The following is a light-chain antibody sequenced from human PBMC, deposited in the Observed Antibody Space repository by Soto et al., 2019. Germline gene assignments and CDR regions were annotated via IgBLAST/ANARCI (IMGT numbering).Light chain of an antibody. J-gene: IGLJ1*01. Sequence: QSVLPQPPSGSGAPGQGITISCTGSSSNIGAGYDVHWYLQLPGTAPKLLVYGDINRPSGVPDRFFGSKSGTSASLAITGLQPEDEADVYSQCYDSRLGGYVFGGGTKVTVL. CDR2: GDI. CDR3: QCYDSRLGGYV. V-gene: IGLV1-40*01. CDR1: SSNIGAGYD.